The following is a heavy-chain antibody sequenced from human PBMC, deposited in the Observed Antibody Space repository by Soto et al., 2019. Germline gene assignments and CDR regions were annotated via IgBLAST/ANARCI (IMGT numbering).Heavy chain of an antibody. CDR3: ARGSKYSYPGSRIFDF. J-gene: IGHJ4*02. D-gene: IGHD3-10*01. CDR2: IPDTGGAA. Sequence: GGSLRLSCVASGTTFGSRAMSWVRQAPAEGRELVSTIPDTGGAAKYADSVRGRLKFSRDDSKKTLYRQMSSLRADDSAVYVCARGSKYSYPGSRIFDFWGRVTLVTVSS. V-gene: IGHV3-23*01. CDR1: GTTFGSRA.